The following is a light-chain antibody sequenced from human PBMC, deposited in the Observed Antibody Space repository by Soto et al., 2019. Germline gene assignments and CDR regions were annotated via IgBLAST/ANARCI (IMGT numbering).Light chain of an antibody. CDR2: DAS. CDR1: QGISSY. V-gene: IGKV1-8*01. J-gene: IGKJ4*01. Sequence: AIRMTQSPSSFSASTGDRVTITCRASQGISSYLAWYQQKPGKAPKLLIYDASNLQAGVPSRFSVSGSGTEFTFTIRILQPEDCATYFCQQYDSLPLTFGGGTKVDIK. CDR3: QQYDSLPLT.